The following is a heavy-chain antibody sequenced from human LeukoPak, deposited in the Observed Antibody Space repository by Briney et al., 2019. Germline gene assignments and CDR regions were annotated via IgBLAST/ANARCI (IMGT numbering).Heavy chain of an antibody. CDR3: AGESSTWNDAFDI. D-gene: IGHD2-2*01. J-gene: IGHJ3*02. Sequence: SETLSLTCTVSGGSISSGGYYWSWIRQHPGKGLEWIGYIYYSGSTYYNPSLKSRVTISLDTSKNQFSLKLSSVTAADTAVYYCAGESSTWNDAFDIWGQGTMVTVSS. V-gene: IGHV4-31*03. CDR1: GGSISSGGYY. CDR2: IYYSGST.